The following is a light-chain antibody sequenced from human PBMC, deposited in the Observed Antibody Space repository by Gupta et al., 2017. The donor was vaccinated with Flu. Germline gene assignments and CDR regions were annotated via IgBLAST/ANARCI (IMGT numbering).Light chain of an antibody. J-gene: IGKJ1*01. CDR1: QSISRY. Sequence: DIQMTQSPSSLSASIGDRVTITCRASQSISRYFNWYQQKPGKAPVLLIYAASSLQGGVPSRFSGSGSGTDFTLTISSLQPEDFATYYCQQTHSFPWTFGQGTKIDIK. CDR2: AAS. V-gene: IGKV1-39*01. CDR3: QQTHSFPWT.